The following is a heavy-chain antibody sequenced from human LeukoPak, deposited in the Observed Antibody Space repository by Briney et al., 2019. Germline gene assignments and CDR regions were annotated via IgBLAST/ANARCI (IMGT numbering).Heavy chain of an antibody. CDR3: ARETYCSSTSCYLDYYYGMDV. CDR2: ISYDGSNK. V-gene: IGHV3-30*19. CDR1: GFTFSSYG. D-gene: IGHD2-2*01. Sequence: GRSLRLSCAASGFTFSSYGMHWVRQAPGKGLEWVAVISYDGSNKYYADSVKGRFTISRDNSKNTLYLQMNSLRAEDTAVYYCARETYCSSTSCYLDYYYGMDVWGKGTTVTVSS. J-gene: IGHJ6*04.